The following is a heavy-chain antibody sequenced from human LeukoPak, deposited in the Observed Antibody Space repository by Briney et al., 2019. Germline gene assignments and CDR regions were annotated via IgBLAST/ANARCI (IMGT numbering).Heavy chain of an antibody. CDR3: ARLTRKSAYCSSTSCYARFFDY. CDR2: IYRSGST. D-gene: IGHD2-2*01. J-gene: IGHJ4*02. CDR1: GGSISSSNW. Sequence: SETLSLTCAVSGGSISSSNWWSWVRQPPGHGLEWSGEIYRSGSTNYNPSLKSRVTISVDKSKNQFSLKLSSVTAADTAVYYCARLTRKSAYCSSTSCYARFFDYWGQGTLVTVSS. V-gene: IGHV4-4*02.